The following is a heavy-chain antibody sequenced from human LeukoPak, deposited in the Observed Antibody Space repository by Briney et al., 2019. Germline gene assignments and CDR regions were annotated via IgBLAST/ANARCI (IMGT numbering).Heavy chain of an antibody. CDR2: ISAYNGNT. D-gene: IGHD5-12*01. CDR1: GDSFTSFG. CDR3: ASDSGYSGYDYAH. Sequence: ASVKVSCKASGDSFTSFGISWVRQAPGQGLEWMGWISAYNGNTNFAQKLQGRVTMTTDTSTSTAYMELRSLRSDETAVYYCASDSGYSGYDYAHWGQGTLVTVSS. J-gene: IGHJ4*02. V-gene: IGHV1-18*01.